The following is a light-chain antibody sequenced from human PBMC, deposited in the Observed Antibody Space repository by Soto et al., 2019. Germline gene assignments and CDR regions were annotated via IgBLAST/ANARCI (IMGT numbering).Light chain of an antibody. CDR3: QQYHNYWT. J-gene: IGKJ1*01. V-gene: IGKV1-5*01. CDR1: QTISDW. CDR2: DAS. Sequence: EIRMTQSPSTLSASIGDRVIIACRASQTISDWLAWYQQKPGKAPSLLVYDASKLQTGVPLRFRGSGSGTKFTLTISSLQPDDVATYYCQQYHNYWTFGQGTKVDIK.